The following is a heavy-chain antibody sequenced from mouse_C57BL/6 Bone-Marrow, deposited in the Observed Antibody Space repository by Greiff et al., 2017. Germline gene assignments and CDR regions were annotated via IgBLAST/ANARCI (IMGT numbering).Heavy chain of an antibody. V-gene: IGHV1-15*01. CDR3: TVWYAVDY. Sequence: QVQLQEPGAELVRPGASVTLSCKASGYTFTDYEMHWVKQTPVHGLEWIGAIDPEPGGTAYNQKFKGKAILTADKSSSTAYMELRSLTSEDAAVYYCTVWYAVDYWGQGTSVTVSA. D-gene: IGHD2-10*02. CDR2: IDPEPGGT. J-gene: IGHJ4*01. CDR1: GYTFTDYE.